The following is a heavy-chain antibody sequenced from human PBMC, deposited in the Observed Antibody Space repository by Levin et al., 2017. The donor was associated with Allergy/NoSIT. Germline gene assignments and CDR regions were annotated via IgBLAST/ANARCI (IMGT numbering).Heavy chain of an antibody. V-gene: IGHV3-30-3*01. D-gene: IGHD6-6*01. CDR2: ISYDGSNK. Sequence: GESLKISCAASGFTFSSYAMHWVRQAPGKGLEWVAVISYDGSNKYYADSVKGRFTISRDNSKNTLYLQMNSLRAEDTAVYYCARVGSSLPFDYWGQGTLVTVSS. CDR3: ARVGSSLPFDY. J-gene: IGHJ4*02. CDR1: GFTFSSYA.